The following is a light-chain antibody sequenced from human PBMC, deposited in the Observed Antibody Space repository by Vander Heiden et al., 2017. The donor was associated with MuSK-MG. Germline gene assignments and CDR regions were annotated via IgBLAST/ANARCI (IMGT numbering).Light chain of an antibody. CDR3: QRYHTFPLT. V-gene: IGKV1-5*03. Sequence: DIQMTQSPSTLYASVGDRLTTTSRASQTFSYWLAWYQQKPGKAPKLLIYKASNLERGVPSRFSGSGSGPEFTLTISSLQPDDFATYYCQRYHTFPLTFGGGTKVEMK. J-gene: IGKJ4*01. CDR2: KAS. CDR1: QTFSYW.